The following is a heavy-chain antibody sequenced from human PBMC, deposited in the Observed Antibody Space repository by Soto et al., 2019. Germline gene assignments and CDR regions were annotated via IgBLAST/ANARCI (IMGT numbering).Heavy chain of an antibody. CDR2: IHNSGST. CDR1: GVSISTYL. Sequence: NPSETLSLTCTVSGVSISTYLWSWIRQPPGKGLEWIGYIHNSGSTNYNPSLKSRVTMSVDTSKNQFSLKLSSVTAADTAAYYCARVMIAPAASYYYYGMDVRGQGTTVTVSS. D-gene: IGHD2-2*01. J-gene: IGHJ6*02. V-gene: IGHV4-59*01. CDR3: ARVMIAPAASYYYYGMDV.